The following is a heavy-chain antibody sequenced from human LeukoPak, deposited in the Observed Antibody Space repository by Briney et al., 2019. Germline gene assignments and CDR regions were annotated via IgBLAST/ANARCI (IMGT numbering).Heavy chain of an antibody. Sequence: PSETLSLTCTVSGGPINDNYWSWIRQPPGKGLEWIGYVHYSGTTNYNPSLRSRVTISVDTSNNHFSLWLTSVTAADTAVYYCVKHTSYGGNPAFGDWGQGALVTVSS. CDR3: VKHTSYGGNPAFGD. D-gene: IGHD4-23*01. V-gene: IGHV4-59*08. CDR1: GGPINDNY. J-gene: IGHJ4*02. CDR2: VHYSGTT.